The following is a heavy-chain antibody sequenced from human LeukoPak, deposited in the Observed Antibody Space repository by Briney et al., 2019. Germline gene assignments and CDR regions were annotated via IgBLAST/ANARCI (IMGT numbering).Heavy chain of an antibody. CDR2: ISSRSTTI. J-gene: IGHJ5*02. CDR1: GFTFSTYA. CDR3: ANSPGYTTSAPSNH. V-gene: IGHV3-48*01. D-gene: IGHD6-13*01. Sequence: GGSLRLSCAASGFTFSTYAMNWVRQAPGKGLDWVSYISSRSTTIYYADSVKGRFTISRDNAQNSLYLQMNRLRAEDTAVYYCANSPGYTTSAPSNHWGQGTLVTVSS.